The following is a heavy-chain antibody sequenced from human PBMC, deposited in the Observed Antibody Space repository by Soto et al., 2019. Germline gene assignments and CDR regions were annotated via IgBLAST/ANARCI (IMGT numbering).Heavy chain of an antibody. CDR3: ARGGLGYCSGGSCYNKLDY. D-gene: IGHD2-15*01. V-gene: IGHV4-34*01. CDR1: GGSFSGYY. J-gene: IGHJ4*02. CDR2: INHSGST. Sequence: SETLSLTCAVYGGSFSGYYWSWIRQPPGKGLEWIGEINHSGSTNYNPSLKSRVTISVDTSKNQFSLKLSSVTAADTAVYYCARGGLGYCSGGSCYNKLDYWGQGTLVTVSS.